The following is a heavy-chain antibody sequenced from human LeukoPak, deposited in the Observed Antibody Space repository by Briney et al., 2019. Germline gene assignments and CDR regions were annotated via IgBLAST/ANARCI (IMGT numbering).Heavy chain of an antibody. CDR1: GGSISSYY. Sequence: PSETLSLTCTVSGGSISSYYWSWIRQPPGKGLEWIGYIYYGGSTNYNPSLKRRVTISVDTSKNQFSLKLSSVTAADTAVYYCARSTYYYHSGSYSMDVWGKGTTVTISS. CDR3: ARSTYYYHSGSYSMDV. D-gene: IGHD3-10*01. CDR2: IYYGGST. J-gene: IGHJ6*03. V-gene: IGHV4-59*12.